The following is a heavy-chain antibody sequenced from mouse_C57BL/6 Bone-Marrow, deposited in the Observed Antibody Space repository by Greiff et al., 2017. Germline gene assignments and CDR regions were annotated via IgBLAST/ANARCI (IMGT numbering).Heavy chain of an antibody. CDR1: GYTFNSSW. CDR2: IDPSDGYT. V-gene: IGHV1-69*01. J-gene: IGHJ1*03. Sequence: QVQLQQPGAELVMPGASVKLSCKASGYTFNSSWMHWVKQRPGQGLEWIGEIDPSDGYTNYNQKFKGKSTLTVDKSSSTAYMQLSSLSFEDSAVNSCASDVYYGSSWYCDVWGTGTTVTVSS. D-gene: IGHD1-1*01. CDR3: ASDVYYGSSWYCDV.